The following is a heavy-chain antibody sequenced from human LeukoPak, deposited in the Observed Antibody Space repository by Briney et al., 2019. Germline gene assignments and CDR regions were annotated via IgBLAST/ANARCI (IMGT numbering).Heavy chain of an antibody. CDR1: GFTFSSYG. CDR3: AKNSGTNYYDTNGYFDY. J-gene: IGHJ4*02. V-gene: IGHV3-33*03. CDR2: IWYDGSNK. Sequence: GRSLRLSCAASGFTFSSYGMHWVRQAPGKGLEWVAVIWYDGSNKYYADSVKGRFTISRDKSKNTLYLQINSLRAEDTAVYYCAKNSGTNYYDTNGYFDYWGQGTLVTVSS. D-gene: IGHD3-22*01.